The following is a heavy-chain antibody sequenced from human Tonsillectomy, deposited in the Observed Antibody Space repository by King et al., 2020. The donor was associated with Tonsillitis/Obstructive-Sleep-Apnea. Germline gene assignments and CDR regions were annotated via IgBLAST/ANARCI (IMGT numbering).Heavy chain of an antibody. V-gene: IGHV1-18*01. D-gene: IGHD2-2*02. CDR1: GYTFSSYG. Sequence: VQLVESGAEVKKPGASVKVSCKASGYTFSSYGIIWVRQAPGQGLEWKGWISVYKDNTNYAQKFQGRVTMTTDTSTSTAYMELRSLRSDVTALYYCARGPRYCSSTSCYNDYYSFLDVWGKGTTITVS. CDR2: ISVYKDNT. J-gene: IGHJ6*03. CDR3: ARGPRYCSSTSCYNDYYSFLDV.